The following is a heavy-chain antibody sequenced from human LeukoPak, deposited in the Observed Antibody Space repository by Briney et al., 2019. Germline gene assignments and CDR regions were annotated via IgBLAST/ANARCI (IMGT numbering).Heavy chain of an antibody. Sequence: GGSLRLSCAASGFTFSSYGMSWVRQAPGKGLEWVANIKQDGSEKYYVDSVKGRFTISRDNAKNSLYLQINSLRAEDTAMYYCATCSGRSCHSDYWGQGTLVTVSS. V-gene: IGHV3-7*01. CDR2: IKQDGSEK. J-gene: IGHJ4*02. CDR1: GFTFSSYG. D-gene: IGHD2-15*01. CDR3: ATCSGRSCHSDY.